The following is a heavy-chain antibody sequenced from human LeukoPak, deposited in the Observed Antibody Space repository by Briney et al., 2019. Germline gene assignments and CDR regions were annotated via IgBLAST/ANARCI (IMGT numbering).Heavy chain of an antibody. Sequence: GGSLRLSCAAFGFTFSNFWMSWVRQAPGKGLEWVANIKEDGSEKYYVDYVKGRFTISRDNGKNSLYLQMNSLRAEDTALYHCARVMADYGGKGNDAFDIWGRGTMVTVSS. CDR3: ARVMADYGGKGNDAFDI. J-gene: IGHJ3*02. V-gene: IGHV3-7*01. D-gene: IGHD4-23*01. CDR2: IKEDGSEK. CDR1: GFTFSNFW.